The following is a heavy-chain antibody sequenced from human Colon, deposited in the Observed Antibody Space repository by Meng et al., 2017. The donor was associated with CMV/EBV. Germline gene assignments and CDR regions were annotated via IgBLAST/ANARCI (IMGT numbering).Heavy chain of an antibody. D-gene: IGHD3-22*01. CDR3: ARHSTVIYDTSGDYPMDH. V-gene: IGHV3-21*06. CDR1: GFLFSAHS. Sequence: GGSLRLSCEASGFLFSAHSMNWVRQAPGKGLEWVSSIIGQSSSVYYADSVRGRFTIPRDNAQNSLFLQMNSLTTDDTATYYCARHSTVIYDTSGDYPMDHWGPGTLVTVSS. J-gene: IGHJ4*02. CDR2: IIGQSSSV.